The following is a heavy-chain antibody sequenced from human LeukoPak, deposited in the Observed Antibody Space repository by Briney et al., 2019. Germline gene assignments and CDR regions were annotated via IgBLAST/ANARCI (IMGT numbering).Heavy chain of an antibody. CDR3: AKDVYYDSSGYYYPDAFDI. J-gene: IGHJ3*02. CDR1: GFTLSSYA. V-gene: IGHV3-23*01. D-gene: IGHD3-22*01. Sequence: QPGGSLRLSCAASGFTLSSYAMSWVRQAPGKGLGWVSAISGSGGSTYYADSVKGRFTISRDNSKNTLYLQMNSLRAEDTAVYYCAKDVYYDSSGYYYPDAFDIWGQGTMVTVSS. CDR2: ISGSGGST.